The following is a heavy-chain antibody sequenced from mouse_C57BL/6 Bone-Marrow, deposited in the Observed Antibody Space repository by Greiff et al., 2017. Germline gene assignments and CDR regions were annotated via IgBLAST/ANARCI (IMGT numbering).Heavy chain of an antibody. CDR1: GFTFSSYA. CDR3: ARRMRYWYFDV. J-gene: IGHJ1*03. V-gene: IGHV5-4*03. CDR2: ISDGGSYT. Sequence: EVKLMESGGGLVKPGGSLKLSCAASGFTFSSYAMSWVRQTPEKRLEWVATISDGGSYTYYPDNVKGRFTISRDNAKNNLYLQMSHLKSEDTAMYYCARRMRYWYFDVWGTGTTVTVSS.